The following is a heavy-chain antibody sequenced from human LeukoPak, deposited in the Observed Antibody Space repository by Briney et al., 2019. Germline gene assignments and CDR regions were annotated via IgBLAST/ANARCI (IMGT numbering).Heavy chain of an antibody. D-gene: IGHD3-10*01. CDR2: INHSGST. CDR3: ARLRGYYCGSGSYYIPSYYYYYYMDV. Sequence: SETLCLTCAVSGASISGHYWWSWVRQPPGKGLEWIGEINHSGSTNYNPSLKSRVTISVDTSKNQFSLKLSSVTAADTAVYYCARLRGYYCGSGSYYIPSYYYYYYMDVWGKGTTVTISS. J-gene: IGHJ6*03. CDR1: GASISGHYW. V-gene: IGHV4-4*02.